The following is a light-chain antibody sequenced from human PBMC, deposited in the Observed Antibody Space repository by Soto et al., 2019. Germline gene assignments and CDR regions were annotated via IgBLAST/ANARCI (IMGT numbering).Light chain of an antibody. V-gene: IGKV1-33*01. CDR3: QHYANLPYT. CDR1: QDITNY. J-gene: IGKJ2*01. CDR2: GAS. Sequence: DIQLTQSPSSLSASVGDRVTTTCQPSQDITNYLNWYQQKPGKAPRLLIAGASKLETGVPSRFSGSRSGTDYTFTIGSLQPEDIATYYCQHYANLPYTFGQGTKLEIK.